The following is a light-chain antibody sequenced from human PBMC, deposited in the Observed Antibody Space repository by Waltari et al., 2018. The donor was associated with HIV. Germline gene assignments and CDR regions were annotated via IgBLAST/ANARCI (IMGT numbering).Light chain of an antibody. J-gene: IGKJ3*01. CDR1: QDISNY. Sequence: DIQMTQSPSSLSASVGDRVTITCQASQDISNYLNWDQQKPGKAPKLLIYDASNVETGVPSRFSGSGAGTDFTFTISSLQPEDIATYYCQQYDNLPFTFGPGTKVDIK. CDR3: QQYDNLPFT. CDR2: DAS. V-gene: IGKV1-33*01.